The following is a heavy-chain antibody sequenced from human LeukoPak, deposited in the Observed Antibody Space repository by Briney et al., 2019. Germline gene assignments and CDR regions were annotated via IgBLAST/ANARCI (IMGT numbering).Heavy chain of an antibody. CDR2: INPSGGST. Sequence: ASVKVSCKASGYTFTSYYMHWVRQAPGQGLEWMGIINPSGGSTSYAQKFQGRVTMTRDTSTSTVYMELSRLRSEDTAVYYCARDLAGGTAMVVYYYYGMDVWGQGTTVTVSS. CDR3: ARDLAGGTAMVVYYYYGMDV. CDR1: GYTFTSYY. J-gene: IGHJ6*02. D-gene: IGHD5-18*01. V-gene: IGHV1-46*01.